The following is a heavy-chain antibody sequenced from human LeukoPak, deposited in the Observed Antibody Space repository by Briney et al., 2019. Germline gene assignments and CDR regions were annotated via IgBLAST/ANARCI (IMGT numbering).Heavy chain of an antibody. V-gene: IGHV3-7*01. CDR2: INHNGNVN. Sequence: GGSLRLSCAASGFTFSSYWMNWARQAPGKGLEWVASINHNGNVNYYVDSVKGRFTISRDNAKNSLYLQMNSLRAEDTAVYYCARFFPTVTTTYDYWGQGTLVTVSS. CDR3: ARFFPTVTTTYDY. CDR1: GFTFSSYW. D-gene: IGHD4-17*01. J-gene: IGHJ4*02.